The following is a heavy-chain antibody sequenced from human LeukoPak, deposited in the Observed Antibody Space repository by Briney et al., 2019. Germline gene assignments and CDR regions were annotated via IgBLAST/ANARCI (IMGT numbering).Heavy chain of an antibody. Sequence: PGGSLRLSCAASGFTFSSYSMNWVRQAPGKGLEWVSSISSSSSYIYYADSVKGRFTISRDNAKNSLYLQMNSLRAEDTAVYYCARVLYGDYGSGVDWFDPWGQGTLVTVSS. CDR2: ISSSSSYI. V-gene: IGHV3-21*01. CDR1: GFTFSSYS. CDR3: ARVLYGDYGSGVDWFDP. D-gene: IGHD4-17*01. J-gene: IGHJ5*02.